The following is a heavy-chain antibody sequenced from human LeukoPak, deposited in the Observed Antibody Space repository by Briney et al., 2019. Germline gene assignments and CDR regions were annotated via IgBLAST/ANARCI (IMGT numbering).Heavy chain of an antibody. V-gene: IGHV3-23*01. CDR1: GFTYSSYA. D-gene: IGHD4-11*01. CDR2: ISDIGRT. CDR3: ARERDSAFDS. Sequence: GGSLRLSCAASGFTYSSYAMSWFHQAPGKGLEWVSGISDIGRTYYAGSVKGRFIISRNNSKNTLYVQMNSLRAEDTAIYYCARERDSAFDSWGQGTLVTVSS. J-gene: IGHJ4*02.